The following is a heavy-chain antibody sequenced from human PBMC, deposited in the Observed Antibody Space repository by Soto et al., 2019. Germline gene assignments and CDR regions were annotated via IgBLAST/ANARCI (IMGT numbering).Heavy chain of an antibody. V-gene: IGHV4-39*01. CDR3: ARRGIAAAGIDY. D-gene: IGHD6-13*01. CDR1: GGSISTSYY. CDR2: IFYTGST. J-gene: IGHJ4*02. Sequence: QLQLQESGPGLVKPSETLSLTCTVSGGSISTSYYWGWVRQPPGKGLEWIASIFYTGSTYCNPSLKSRVSISVDTSKNQFSLKLSSVTAADTAVFYCARRGIAAAGIDYWGQGTLVTVSS.